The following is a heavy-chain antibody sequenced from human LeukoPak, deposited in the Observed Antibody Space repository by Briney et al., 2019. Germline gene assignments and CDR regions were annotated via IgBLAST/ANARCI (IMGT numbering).Heavy chain of an antibody. CDR2: ISYDGSNK. CDR3: ARKYFDILTGYSEEFHFDY. V-gene: IGHV3-30-3*01. CDR1: GFTFSSYA. D-gene: IGHD3-9*01. J-gene: IGHJ4*02. Sequence: GGSLRLSCAASGFTFSSYAMHWVRQAPGKGLEWVAVISYDGSNKYYADSVKGRFTISRDNSKNTLNLQMNSLRAEDTAVYYCARKYFDILTGYSEEFHFDYWGQETLVTVSS.